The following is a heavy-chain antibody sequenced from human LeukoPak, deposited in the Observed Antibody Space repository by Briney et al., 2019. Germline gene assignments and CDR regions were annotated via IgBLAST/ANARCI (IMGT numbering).Heavy chain of an antibody. CDR3: TEGISF. CDR1: GFSFVTPW. Sequence: GGSLRLSCAASGFSFVTPWMSWVRQAPGKGLEWVGRISSEAHGGTTDYAAPVKGRYTISRDDSKNTLFLQMNSLKTEDTAIYYCTEGISFWGQGTMVTVSA. V-gene: IGHV3-15*01. CDR2: ISSEAHGGTT. J-gene: IGHJ3*01.